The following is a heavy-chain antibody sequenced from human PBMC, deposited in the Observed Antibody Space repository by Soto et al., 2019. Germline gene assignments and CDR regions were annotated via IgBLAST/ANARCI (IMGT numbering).Heavy chain of an antibody. D-gene: IGHD5-12*01. CDR3: AKVPDRSGYSGYDWYFDL. CDR1: GFTFSSYA. V-gene: IGHV3-23*01. CDR2: ISGSGGST. J-gene: IGHJ2*01. Sequence: GGSLRLSCAASGFTFSSYAMSWVRQAPGKGLEWVSAISGSGGSTYYADSVKGRFTISRDNSKNTLYLQMNSLRAEDTAVYYCAKVPDRSGYSGYDWYFDLWGRGTLVTVSS.